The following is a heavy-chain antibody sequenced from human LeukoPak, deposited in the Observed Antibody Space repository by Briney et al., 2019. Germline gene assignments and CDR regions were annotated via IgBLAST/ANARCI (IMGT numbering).Heavy chain of an antibody. CDR1: GGSISSSSYY. CDR3: ASLTRVAYYYDSSGYDY. V-gene: IGHV4-39*01. Sequence: SETLSLTCAVSGGSISSSSYYWGWIRQPPGKGLEWIGSIYYSGSTYYNPSLKSRVTISVDTSKNQFSLKLSSVTAADTAVYYCASLTRVAYYYDSSGYDYWGRGTLVTVSS. J-gene: IGHJ4*02. D-gene: IGHD3-22*01. CDR2: IYYSGST.